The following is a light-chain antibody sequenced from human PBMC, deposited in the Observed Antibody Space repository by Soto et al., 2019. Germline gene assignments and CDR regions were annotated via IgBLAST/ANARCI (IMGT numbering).Light chain of an antibody. CDR3: QQLNSYPRT. J-gene: IGKJ1*01. CDR1: KSISSW. CDR2: DAS. Sequence: DIQMTQSPSTLSASVGDRVSITCRASKSISSWLAWYQPKPEKAPKLLIYDASSLESGVPPRFSGSGSGTDFTLTISSLQPEDFATYYCQQLNSYPRTFGQGTKVDIK. V-gene: IGKV1-5*01.